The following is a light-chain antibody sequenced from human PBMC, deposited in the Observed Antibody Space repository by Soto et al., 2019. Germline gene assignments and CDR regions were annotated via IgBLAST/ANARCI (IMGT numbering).Light chain of an antibody. CDR1: SSDVGSYNR. CDR2: EVS. Sequence: QSALTQPPSVSGSPGQSVTISCTGTSSDVGSYNRVSWYQQPPGTAPKLMIYEVSNRPSGVPDRFSGSKSGNTASLTISGLQAEDEADYYCSLYTSSSTLYVFGTGTKGTVL. J-gene: IGLJ1*01. V-gene: IGLV2-18*01. CDR3: SLYTSSSTLYV.